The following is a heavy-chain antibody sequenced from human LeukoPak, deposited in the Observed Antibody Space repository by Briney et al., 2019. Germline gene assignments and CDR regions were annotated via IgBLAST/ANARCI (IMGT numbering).Heavy chain of an antibody. CDR1: GYTFTSYG. J-gene: IGHJ5*02. D-gene: IGHD2-2*01. V-gene: IGHV1-18*01. Sequence: ASVKVSRKASGYTFTSYGISWVRQAPGQGLEWMGWISAYNGNTNYAQKLQGRVTMTTDTSTSTAYMELRSLRSDDTAVYYCARDPWDIVVVPAVIGRRDNWFDPWGQGTLVTVSS. CDR2: ISAYNGNT. CDR3: ARDPWDIVVVPAVIGRRDNWFDP.